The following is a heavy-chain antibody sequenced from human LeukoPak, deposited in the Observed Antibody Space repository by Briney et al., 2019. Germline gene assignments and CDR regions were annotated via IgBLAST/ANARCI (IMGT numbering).Heavy chain of an antibody. D-gene: IGHD6-19*01. Sequence: ASVQVSCKASGGTFSSYAISWXRQAPGQGLEWMGRIXPILGIANYAQKFQGRVTITADKSTSTAYMELSSLRSEDTAVYYCAAETRSSGWYRGYYYYYGMDVWGQGTTVTVSS. J-gene: IGHJ6*02. CDR2: IXPILGIA. V-gene: IGHV1-69*04. CDR3: AAETRSSGWYRGYYYYYGMDV. CDR1: GGTFSSYA.